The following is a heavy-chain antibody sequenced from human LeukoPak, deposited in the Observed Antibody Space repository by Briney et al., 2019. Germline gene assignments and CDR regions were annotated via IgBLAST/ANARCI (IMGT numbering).Heavy chain of an antibody. CDR3: ARGRFYSSTSVFDY. D-gene: IGHD6-13*01. Sequence: PGGSLRLSCAASGFTFSSYGMDWVRPAPGKGLEWGAVIWNDGTNKSHADSVKGRFTIARDNTKNTLYLQMGSLRAQDTAVYYCARGRFYSSTSVFDYWGQGTLVTVS. CDR1: GFTFSSYG. J-gene: IGHJ4*02. CDR2: IWNDGTNK. V-gene: IGHV3-33*01.